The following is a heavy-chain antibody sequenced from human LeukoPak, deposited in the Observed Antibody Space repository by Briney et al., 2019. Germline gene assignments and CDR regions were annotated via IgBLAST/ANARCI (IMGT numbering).Heavy chain of an antibody. V-gene: IGHV3-53*01. CDR1: GFTVSSNY. J-gene: IGHJ3*02. CDR2: IYSGGST. CDR3: ASQLLFGAFDI. D-gene: IGHD2-2*01. Sequence: QPGGSLRLSRAASGFTVSSNYMSWVRQAPGKGLEWVSVIYSGGSTYYADSVKGRFTISRDNSKNTLYLQMNSLRAEDTAVYYCASQLLFGAFDIWGQGTMVTVSS.